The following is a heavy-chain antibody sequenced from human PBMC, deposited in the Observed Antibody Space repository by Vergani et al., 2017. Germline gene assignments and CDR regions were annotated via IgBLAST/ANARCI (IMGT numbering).Heavy chain of an antibody. V-gene: IGHV1-69*13. CDR3: AREGNYYDSTGFGPGGSFD. Sequence: QVQLVQSGAEVKKPGSSVKVSCKASGGTFSSYAISWVRQAPGQGLEWMGRIIPIFGTANYAQKFQGRVTITADKSTDTAYMELISLRPEDTAVYYCAREGNYYDSTGFGPGGSFDWGPGTLVTVSS. D-gene: IGHD3-22*01. J-gene: IGHJ4*02. CDR1: GGTFSSYA. CDR2: IIPIFGTA.